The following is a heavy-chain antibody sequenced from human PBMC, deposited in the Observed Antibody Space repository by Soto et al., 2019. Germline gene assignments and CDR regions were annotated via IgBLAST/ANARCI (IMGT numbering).Heavy chain of an antibody. D-gene: IGHD4-4*01. Sequence: QVHLQESGPGLVKPSETLSLTCTVSGDSISNYYWSWIRQPPGKGLEWIGYIDYSGYTNYNPSLESRVTISLDTSKNQFSLELRSVTAADTAVYYCARDRQGDSNLDFYYCGMDIWGRGTTVTVSS. CDR1: GDSISNYY. CDR3: ARDRQGDSNLDFYYCGMDI. CDR2: IDYSGYT. V-gene: IGHV4-59*01. J-gene: IGHJ6*02.